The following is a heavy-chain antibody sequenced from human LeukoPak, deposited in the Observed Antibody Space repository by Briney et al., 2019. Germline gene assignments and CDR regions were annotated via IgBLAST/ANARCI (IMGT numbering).Heavy chain of an antibody. Sequence: GASVKVSCKASGYTFTSYGISWVRQAPGQGLEWMGWISAYNGNTKYVQKLQGRVNMTIDTYTSTAYMELRSLRSDDTAVYYCARDGDGRYYYYYMDVWGKGTTVTVSS. V-gene: IGHV1-18*01. CDR2: ISAYNGNT. CDR1: GYTFTSYG. CDR3: ARDGDGRYYYYYMDV. J-gene: IGHJ6*03. D-gene: IGHD3-10*01.